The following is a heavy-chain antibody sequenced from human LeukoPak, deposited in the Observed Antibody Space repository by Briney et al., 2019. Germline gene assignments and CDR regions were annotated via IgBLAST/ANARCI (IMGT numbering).Heavy chain of an antibody. Sequence: GGSLRLSGAASGFTFRSYSMNWVRQAPGKGLEWVCSITSSSSFIYHAESVKGRFTISRDNAKNSLYLQMNSLRAEDTAVYYCARDMPGRDCSGGSCYGYGLDVWGQGTTVTVSS. D-gene: IGHD2-15*01. CDR1: GFTFRSYS. J-gene: IGHJ6*02. CDR2: ITSSSSFI. V-gene: IGHV3-21*01. CDR3: ARDMPGRDCSGGSCYGYGLDV.